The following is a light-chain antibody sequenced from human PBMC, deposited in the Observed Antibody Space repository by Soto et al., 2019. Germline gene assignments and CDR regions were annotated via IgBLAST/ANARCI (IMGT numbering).Light chain of an antibody. CDR3: CSFGGTFYV. Sequence: QSALTQPRSVSGSPGQSVTISCTGTSSDVGAYNYVSWYQQHPGEVPKVMIYDVNKRPSGVPGRFSGSKSGNTASLSISGLQAEDDADYYCCSFGGTFYVFGTGTKVTVL. V-gene: IGLV2-11*01. CDR1: SSDVGAYNY. CDR2: DVN. J-gene: IGLJ1*01.